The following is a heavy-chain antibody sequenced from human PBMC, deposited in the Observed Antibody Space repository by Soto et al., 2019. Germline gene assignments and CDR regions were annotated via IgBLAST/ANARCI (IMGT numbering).Heavy chain of an antibody. J-gene: IGHJ6*02. D-gene: IGHD5-18*01. Sequence: ASVKVSCKASGYTFTSHGISWVRQAPGQGLEWMGWISAYNGNTNYAQKLQGRVTMTTDTSTSTAYMELRSLRSDDTAVYYCAREEVRAMVLGYGMDVWAQGTTVTVSS. V-gene: IGHV1-18*01. CDR2: ISAYNGNT. CDR3: AREEVRAMVLGYGMDV. CDR1: GYTFTSHG.